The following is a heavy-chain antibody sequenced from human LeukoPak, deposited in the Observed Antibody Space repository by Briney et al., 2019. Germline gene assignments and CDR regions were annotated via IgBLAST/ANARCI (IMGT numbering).Heavy chain of an antibody. V-gene: IGHV1-69*06. Sequence: VASVKVSCKASGGTFSSYAVSWVRLTPGQGLEWLGGIIPVFGTTTYAQKFQAKVTMTADKSTNTAYLEISSLTSDDTAVYCCARCSPGDSSNFYAVLQYWGQGTQVTVST. J-gene: IGHJ4*02. CDR1: GGTFSSYA. CDR3: ARCSPGDSSNFYAVLQY. CDR2: IIPVFGTT. D-gene: IGHD3-22*01.